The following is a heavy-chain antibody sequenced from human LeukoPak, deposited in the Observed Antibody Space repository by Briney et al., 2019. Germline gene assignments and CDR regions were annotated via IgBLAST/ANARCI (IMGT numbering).Heavy chain of an antibody. CDR2: ISSSSSYI. V-gene: IGHV3-21*01. CDR1: GFTFSSYS. CDR3: ARGIAARPRLGDAFDI. J-gene: IGHJ3*02. D-gene: IGHD6-6*01. Sequence: GGSLRLSCAASGFTFSSYSMNWVRQAPGKGLEWVSSISSSSSYIYYADSVKGRFTISRDNAKNSLYLQINSLRAEDTAVYYCARGIAARPRLGDAFDIWGQGTMVTVSS.